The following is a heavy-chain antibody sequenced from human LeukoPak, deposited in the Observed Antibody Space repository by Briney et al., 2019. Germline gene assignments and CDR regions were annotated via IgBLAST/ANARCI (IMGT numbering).Heavy chain of an antibody. CDR3: AKGFYGSRYWYFDR. J-gene: IGHJ2*01. Sequence: QTGGSLRLSCAASGFTFSSYGMSWVRQAPGKGLEWVSTIIGSGGSTYDADSVKGRFTISRDNSRNTLYLQMNRLRAEDTAVYYCAKGFYGSRYWYFDRWGRGTLVTVSS. CDR1: GFTFSSYG. D-gene: IGHD3-10*01. CDR2: IIGSGGST. V-gene: IGHV3-23*01.